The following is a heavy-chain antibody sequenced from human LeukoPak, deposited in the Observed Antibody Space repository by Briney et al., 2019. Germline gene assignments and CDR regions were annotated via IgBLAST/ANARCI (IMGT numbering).Heavy chain of an antibody. CDR3: ARDRVHYDILTGYYH. J-gene: IGHJ4*02. V-gene: IGHV3-30*03. CDR2: ISYDGSNK. Sequence: GRSLRLSCAASGFTFSSYGMHWVRQAPGKGLEWVAVISYDGSNKYYADSVKGRFTISRDNSKNTLYLQMNSPRAEDTAVYYCARDRVHYDILTGYYHWGQGTLVTVSS. CDR1: GFTFSSYG. D-gene: IGHD3-9*01.